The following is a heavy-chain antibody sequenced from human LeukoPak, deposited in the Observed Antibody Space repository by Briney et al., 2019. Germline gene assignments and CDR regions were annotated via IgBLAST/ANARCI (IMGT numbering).Heavy chain of an antibody. CDR2: ITSGDIT. CDR3: SGLPGLVFDI. D-gene: IGHD2-21*02. Sequence: PGGSLRLSCAASGCTFSNYGMSWVRLAPGKGLEWVSSITSGDITYYADSVKGRFTASTDNPKNTLYLQMNSLRAEDTAVYYLSGLPGLVFDIWGQGTMVTVSS. J-gene: IGHJ3*02. CDR1: GCTFSNYG. V-gene: IGHV3-23*01.